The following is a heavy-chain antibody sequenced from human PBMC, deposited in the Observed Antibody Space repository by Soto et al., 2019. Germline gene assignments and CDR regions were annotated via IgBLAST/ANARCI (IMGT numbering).Heavy chain of an antibody. D-gene: IGHD3-10*01. J-gene: IGHJ6*03. V-gene: IGHV3-23*01. Sequence: GGSLRLSCAASGFTFSSYAMSWVRQAPGKGLEWVSAISGSGGSTYYADSVKGRFTISRDNSKNRLYLQMNSLRAEDTAVYYCAKDYYGSGSYYYYYYMDVWGKGTTVTVSS. CDR3: AKDYYGSGSYYYYYYMDV. CDR2: ISGSGGST. CDR1: GFTFSSYA.